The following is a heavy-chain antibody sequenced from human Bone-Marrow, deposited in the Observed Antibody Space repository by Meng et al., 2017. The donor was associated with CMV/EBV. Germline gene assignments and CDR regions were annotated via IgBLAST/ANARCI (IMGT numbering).Heavy chain of an antibody. CDR2: ISWNSGSI. CDR1: GFTFDDYA. Sequence: GGSLRLSCAASGFTFDDYAMHWVRQAPGKGLEWVSGISWNSGSIGYVDSVKGRFTISRDNAKNTLHLQMNSLRAEDTAVYYCARDKWEMYLDYWGQGALVTVSS. V-gene: IGHV3-9*01. J-gene: IGHJ4*02. D-gene: IGHD1-26*01. CDR3: ARDKWEMYLDY.